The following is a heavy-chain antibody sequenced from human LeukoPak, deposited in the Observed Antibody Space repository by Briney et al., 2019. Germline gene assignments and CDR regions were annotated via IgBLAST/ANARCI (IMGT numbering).Heavy chain of an antibody. CDR1: GGTFSSYA. V-gene: IGHV1-46*01. CDR2: INPSGGST. J-gene: IGHJ4*02. D-gene: IGHD3-10*01. CDR3: ARGRGITMVRGVPFDY. Sequence: ASVKVSCKASGGTFSSYAISWVRQAPGQGLEWMGIINPSGGSTSYAQKFQGRVTMTRDTSTSTVYMELSSLRSEDTAVYYCARGRGITMVRGVPFDYWGQGTLVTVSS.